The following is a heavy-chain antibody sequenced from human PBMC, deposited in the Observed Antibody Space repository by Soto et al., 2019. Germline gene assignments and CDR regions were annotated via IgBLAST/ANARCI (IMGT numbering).Heavy chain of an antibody. CDR3: ARAPSGYDPFDY. CDR2: IYSGGST. CDR1: GFTVSSNY. D-gene: IGHD3-3*01. J-gene: IGHJ4*02. V-gene: IGHV3-66*01. Sequence: EVQLVESGGGLVQPGGSLRLSCAASGFTVSSNYMSWVRKAPGKGLEWVSIIYSGGSTYYADSVKGRFTISRDNSRNRRNIQVNSLRAEDTAVYYCARAPSGYDPFDYWGRGTLVTVSS.